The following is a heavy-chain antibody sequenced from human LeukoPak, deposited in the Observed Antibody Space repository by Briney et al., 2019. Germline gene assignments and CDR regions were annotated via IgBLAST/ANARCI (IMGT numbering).Heavy chain of an antibody. V-gene: IGHV4-39*01. Sequence: PSDTLSLICSVSGGSISSSTYYWGWIRQPPGKGLEWIGSIYYSGSTYYNPSLKSRVTISVDTSKNQVSLKVSSVTAADTAVYYCAYTNFGIAVAGGYWGQGTLVTVSS. CDR1: GGSISSSTYY. CDR2: IYYSGST. J-gene: IGHJ4*02. CDR3: AYTNFGIAVAGGY. D-gene: IGHD6-19*01.